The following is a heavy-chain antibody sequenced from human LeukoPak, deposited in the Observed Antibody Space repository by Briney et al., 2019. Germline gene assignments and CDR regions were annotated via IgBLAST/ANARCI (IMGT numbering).Heavy chain of an antibody. D-gene: IGHD3-22*01. CDR1: GGSISSSNW. CDR3: ARRFYYYDSSGLDY. CDR2: IYHSGST. V-gene: IGHV4-4*02. Sequence: SETLSLTCAVSGGSISSSNWWSWVRQPPGKGLEWIGEIYHSGSTNYNPSLKSRVTISVDKSKNQFSLKLSSVTAADTAVYYCARRFYYYDSSGLDYWGQGTLVTVSS. J-gene: IGHJ4*02.